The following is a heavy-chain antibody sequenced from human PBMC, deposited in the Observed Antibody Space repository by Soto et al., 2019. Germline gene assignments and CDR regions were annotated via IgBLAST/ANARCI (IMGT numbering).Heavy chain of an antibody. CDR1: VFSLSTSGMC. CDR3: AHKVVPAVWFDP. D-gene: IGHD2-2*01. CDR2: IDWDDDK. V-gene: IGHV2-70*12. J-gene: IGHJ5*02. Sequence: SGPTLVNPTQTLTLTCTFSVFSLSTSGMCVSWIRQPPGKALEWLARIDWDDDKYYSPSLKTRLTITKDTSKNQVVLTMTNMDPVDTATYYCAHKVVPAVWFDPWGQGTLVTVSS.